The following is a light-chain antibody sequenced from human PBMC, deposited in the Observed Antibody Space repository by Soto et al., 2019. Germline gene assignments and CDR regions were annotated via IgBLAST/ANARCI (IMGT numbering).Light chain of an antibody. J-gene: IGLJ3*02. CDR3: YSYTASDIRV. CDR1: NSDVGRYNF. Sequence: QSVLTQPRSVSGSPGQSVTISCTGTNSDVGRYNFVSWYQQLPGKAPKLLISAVSQRPSGVPDRFSGSKSGNTASLTISGRQADDEADYFCYSYTASDIRVFGGGTQLTVL. CDR2: AVS. V-gene: IGLV2-11*01.